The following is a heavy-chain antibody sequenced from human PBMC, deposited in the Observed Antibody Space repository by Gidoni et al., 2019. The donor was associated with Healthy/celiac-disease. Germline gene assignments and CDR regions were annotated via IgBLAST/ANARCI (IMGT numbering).Heavy chain of an antibody. Sequence: QVTLKESGPVLVKPTETLTLTCTVSGFSLSNARMGVSWIRQPPGKALEWLAHIFSNDEKSYSTSLKSRLTISKDTSKSQVVLTMTNMDPVDTATYYCARIIWRSRNYKPNYYYYGMDVWGQGTTVTVSS. CDR2: IFSNDEK. J-gene: IGHJ6*02. CDR3: ARIIWRSRNYKPNYYYYGMDV. CDR1: GFSLSNARMG. D-gene: IGHD3-10*01. V-gene: IGHV2-26*01.